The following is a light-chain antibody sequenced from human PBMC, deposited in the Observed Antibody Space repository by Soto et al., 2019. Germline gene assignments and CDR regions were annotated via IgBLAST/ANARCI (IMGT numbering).Light chain of an antibody. J-gene: IGKJ1*01. CDR1: QSIRYY. Sequence: DIQLTQSPPTLSASVGDRVTITCRASQSIRYYLAWYQQMPGKAPKLLIYGASSLQSGVPSRFSGSGSGTEFPLTLSSLQPDDVATYFCQHHNSYSQTFGQGTKVEIK. V-gene: IGKV1-5*01. CDR3: QHHNSYSQT. CDR2: GAS.